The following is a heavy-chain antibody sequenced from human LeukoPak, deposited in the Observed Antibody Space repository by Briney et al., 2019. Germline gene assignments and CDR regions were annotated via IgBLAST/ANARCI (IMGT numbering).Heavy chain of an antibody. J-gene: IGHJ4*02. V-gene: IGHV3-13*01. CDR3: AREYVWGSYRYFDY. CDR1: GFTFSSYD. CDR2: IGTAGDT. D-gene: IGHD3-16*02. Sequence: GGSLRLSCAASGFTFSSYDMHWVRQATGKGLEWVSAIGTAGDTYYPGSVKGRFTISRENAKNSLHLQMNSLRAGDTAVYYCAREYVWGSYRYFDYWGQGTLVTISS.